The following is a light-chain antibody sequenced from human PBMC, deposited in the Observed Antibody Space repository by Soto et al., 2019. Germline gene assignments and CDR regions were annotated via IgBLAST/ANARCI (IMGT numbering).Light chain of an antibody. V-gene: IGKV1-5*03. CDR1: QTISSSW. J-gene: IGKJ1*01. CDR3: LQHYTYPRT. Sequence: DIQMTQSPSTLSASVGDRVTIACRASQTISSSWLAWYQQKPGKAPKVLIYKASTLESGVPSRFSGSGSGTEFSLTITSLQPEDFATYYCLQHYTYPRTFGQGTKVDI. CDR2: KAS.